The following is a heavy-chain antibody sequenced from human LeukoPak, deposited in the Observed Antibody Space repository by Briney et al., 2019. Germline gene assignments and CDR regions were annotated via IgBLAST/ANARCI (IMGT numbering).Heavy chain of an antibody. CDR2: INWNGGST. Sequence: GGSLRLSCAASGFTFDDYGMSWVRQAPGKGLEWVSGINWNGGSTGYADSVKGRFTISRDNAKNSLYLQMNSLRAEDTALYYCARECTDTAMVVYYYYYMDVWGKGTTVTVSS. V-gene: IGHV3-20*04. J-gene: IGHJ6*03. CDR3: ARECTDTAMVVYYYYYMDV. D-gene: IGHD5-18*01. CDR1: GFTFDDYG.